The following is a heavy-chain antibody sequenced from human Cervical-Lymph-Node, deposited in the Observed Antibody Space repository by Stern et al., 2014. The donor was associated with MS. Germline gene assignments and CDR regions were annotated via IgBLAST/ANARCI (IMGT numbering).Heavy chain of an antibody. CDR2: ISYAGRNK. V-gene: IGHV3-30*18. D-gene: IGHD3-22*01. CDR1: GFTFSSSG. CDR3: AKDGDYYDPRGGAFDI. J-gene: IGHJ3*02. Sequence: VQLVESGGCVVQPGRSLRLSCAASGFTFSSSGMHWVRQAPGKGLEWVAVISYAGRNKYYADSVKCRFFISRDNSKNTLYLQMNSLRAEDTAVYYCAKDGDYYDPRGGAFDIWGQGTMVTVSS.